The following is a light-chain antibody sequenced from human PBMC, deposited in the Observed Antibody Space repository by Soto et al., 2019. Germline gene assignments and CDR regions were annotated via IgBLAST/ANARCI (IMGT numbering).Light chain of an antibody. V-gene: IGKV3-11*01. CDR1: QSVSSY. Sequence: EIVLTQSPATLSLSPGERATLSCRASQSVSSYLAWYQQKPGQAPRLLIYDASNRATSIPARFSGSGSGTDFTLTISSLEPEDFAVYYCQQRSNSYTFGQGTKREIK. CDR2: DAS. J-gene: IGKJ2*01. CDR3: QQRSNSYT.